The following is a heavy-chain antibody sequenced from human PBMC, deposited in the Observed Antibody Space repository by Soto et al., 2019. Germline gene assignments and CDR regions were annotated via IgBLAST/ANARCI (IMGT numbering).Heavy chain of an antibody. D-gene: IGHD2-21*01. Sequence: SETLSLTCTVSGDSVSGGGYYWTWIRQPPGKGLEWIGYIYYSGSTYYNPSLKSRVTISVDTSKNQFSLKLSSVTAADTAVYYCATSLPVVNTATEDYWGQGTLVTVSS. CDR1: GDSVSGGGYY. V-gene: IGHV4-30-4*08. J-gene: IGHJ4*02. CDR3: ATSLPVVNTATEDY. CDR2: IYYSGST.